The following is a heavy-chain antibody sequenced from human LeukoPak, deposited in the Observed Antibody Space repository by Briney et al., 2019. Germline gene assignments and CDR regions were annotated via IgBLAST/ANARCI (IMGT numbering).Heavy chain of an antibody. CDR3: ARESSSSWDFDY. CDR2: ISYDGSNK. CDR1: GFTFSSYA. J-gene: IGHJ4*02. D-gene: IGHD6-13*01. V-gene: IGHV3-30-3*01. Sequence: GGSLRLSCAASGFTFSSYAMPWVRQAPGKGLEWVAVISYDGSNKYYADSVKGRFTISRDNSKNTLYLQMNSLRAEDTAVYYCARESSSSWDFDYWGQGTLVTVSS.